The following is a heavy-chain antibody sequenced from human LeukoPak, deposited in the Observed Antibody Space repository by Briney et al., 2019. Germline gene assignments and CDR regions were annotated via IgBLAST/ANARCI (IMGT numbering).Heavy chain of an antibody. Sequence: SVKVSCKASGYTFTSYYMHWVRQAPGQGLEWMGRIIPILGIANYAQKFQGRVTITADKSTSTAYMELSSLRSEDTAVYYCARAVAHNRNWFDPWGQGTLVTVSS. CDR1: GYTFTSYY. CDR3: ARAVAHNRNWFDP. J-gene: IGHJ5*02. D-gene: IGHD6-19*01. CDR2: IIPILGIA. V-gene: IGHV1-69*04.